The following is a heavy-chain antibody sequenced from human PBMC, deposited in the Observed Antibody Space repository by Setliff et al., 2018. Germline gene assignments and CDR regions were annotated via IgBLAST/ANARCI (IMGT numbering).Heavy chain of an antibody. J-gene: IGHJ3*02. CDR3: ARGLSYYDSSGSLLAPYAFDI. CDR1: GYTFTSYG. CDR2: ISAYNGNT. Sequence: RASVKVSCKASGYTFTSYGISWVRQAPGQGLEWMGWISAYNGNTNYAQKLQGRVTMTTDTSTSTAYMELRSLRSDDTAMYYCARGLSYYDSSGSLLAPYAFDIWGQGTMVTVSS. D-gene: IGHD3-22*01. V-gene: IGHV1-18*01.